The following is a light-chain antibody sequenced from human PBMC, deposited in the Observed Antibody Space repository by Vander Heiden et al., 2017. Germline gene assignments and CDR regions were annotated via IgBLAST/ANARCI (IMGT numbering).Light chain of an antibody. CDR2: EAS. V-gene: IGKV1-5*03. Sequence: DIQMNQSPPTLSASVGDRVTITCRASQSIDNRLAWYQQMPGKAPKLLIFEASSLQSGVPSRFSGSGFGTEFTLTISSLQPDDFATYYCLHFNSPWTFGQGTKVEIK. CDR1: QSIDNR. J-gene: IGKJ1*01. CDR3: LHFNSPWT.